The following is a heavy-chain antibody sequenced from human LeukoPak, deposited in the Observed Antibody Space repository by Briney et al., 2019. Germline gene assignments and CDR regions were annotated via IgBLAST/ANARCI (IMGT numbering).Heavy chain of an antibody. CDR1: GGSFISTSHY. CDR2: VQDGGFT. CDR3: ARMILREGFYFDS. V-gene: IGHV4-39*01. J-gene: IGHJ4*02. Sequence: SETLSLTCTASGGSFISTSHYWGWVRQSPGKGLQWIGSVQDGGFTYYKPSFKSRANISLDTSKNLLSLNVTSVTAADAAVYYCARMILREGFYFDSWGQGTLVTVSS. D-gene: IGHD3/OR15-3a*01.